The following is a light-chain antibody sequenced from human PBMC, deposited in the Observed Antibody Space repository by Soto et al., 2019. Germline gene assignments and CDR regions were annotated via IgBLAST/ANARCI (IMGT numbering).Light chain of an antibody. CDR2: DTS. CDR1: QSVSDW. J-gene: IGKJ1*01. V-gene: IGKV1-5*01. Sequence: DIQMTQSPSSVSASVGDRVTIPCRASQSVSDWLAWYQQKPGNPPKLLIYDTSRLESAVPSRFSASGSGTDFTLTISRLEPEDFAVYYCQQYGSSPTFGQGTKVDIK. CDR3: QQYGSSPT.